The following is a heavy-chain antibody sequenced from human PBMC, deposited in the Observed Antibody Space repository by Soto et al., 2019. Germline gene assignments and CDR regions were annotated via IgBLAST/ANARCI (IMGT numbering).Heavy chain of an antibody. CDR3: SWLGYSYGIYSYYGMAV. V-gene: IGHV4-39*05. J-gene: IGHJ6*02. CDR2: IYYSGST. Sequence: SRTPSLTCAVYDGSSNSSSYYWGGIRQPPGKGLEWIGSIYYSGSTYYNPSLKSRVTISVDTSKNQFSLKLSSVTAADTAVYYCSWLGYSYGIYSYYGMAVWGQGTSIT. D-gene: IGHD5-18*01. CDR1: DGSSNSSSYY.